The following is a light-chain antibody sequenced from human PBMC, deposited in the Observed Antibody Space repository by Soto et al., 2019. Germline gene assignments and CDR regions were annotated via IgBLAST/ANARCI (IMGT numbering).Light chain of an antibody. Sequence: AIQLTQSPSSLSASVGDRVTITCRASQAVTGALAGFQRKPGKAHKLLIYDASSLESGVPSRFSGSGSGTDFTLTISSLQPEDFATYYCQQFNSYPITFGQGTRLEIK. V-gene: IGKV1-13*02. CDR2: DAS. CDR3: QQFNSYPIT. J-gene: IGKJ5*01. CDR1: QAVTGA.